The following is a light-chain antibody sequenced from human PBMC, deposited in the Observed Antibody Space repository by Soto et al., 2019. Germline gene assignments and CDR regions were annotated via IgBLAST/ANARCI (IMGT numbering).Light chain of an antibody. V-gene: IGLV2-18*02. CDR1: RSDVGSYNR. CDR3: CSYTDSDTFV. CDR2: EVT. Sequence: QSALTQPPSVSGSLGQSVTISCTGTRSDVGSYNRVSWYQQTPGTAPKVIIYEVTNRPSGVPDRFSGSKSANTASLTISGLQAEGEADYYCCSYTDSDTFVFGTGTKLTVL. J-gene: IGLJ1*01.